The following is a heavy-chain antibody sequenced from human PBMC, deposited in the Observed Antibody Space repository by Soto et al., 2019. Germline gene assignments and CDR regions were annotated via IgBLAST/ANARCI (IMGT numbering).Heavy chain of an antibody. CDR2: IYYSGST. CDR3: ARDRTAMVDY. Sequence: SETLSLTCTVSGGSISSGGYYWSWIRQHPGKGLEWIGYIYYSGSTYYNPSLKSRVTISVDTSKNQFSLKLSSVTAADTAVYYCARDRTAMVDYWGQGTLVTVSS. CDR1: GGSISSGGYY. J-gene: IGHJ4*02. V-gene: IGHV4-31*03. D-gene: IGHD5-18*01.